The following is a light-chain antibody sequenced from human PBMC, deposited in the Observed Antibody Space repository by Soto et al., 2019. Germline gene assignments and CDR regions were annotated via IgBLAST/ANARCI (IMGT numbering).Light chain of an antibody. V-gene: IGLV1-40*01. CDR1: SSSIGAGYH. J-gene: IGLJ1*01. Sequence: QSVLTQPPSVSGAPGQRVTISCTGSSSSIGAGYHVHWYQQLPGAAPKLLISVNNNRPSGVPDRFSGSRSGTSASLAIAGLQAEDEADYYCQSYDDSLSTYVFGTRTKVTVL. CDR2: VNN. CDR3: QSYDDSLSTYV.